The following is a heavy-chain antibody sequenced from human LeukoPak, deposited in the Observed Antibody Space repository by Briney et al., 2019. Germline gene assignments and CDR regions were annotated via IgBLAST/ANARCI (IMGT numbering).Heavy chain of an antibody. CDR1: GGSFSGYY. Sequence: PSEPLSLTCAVYGGSFSGYYWSWIRQPPGKGLEWIGEINHSGSTNYNPSLKSRVTISVDTSKNQFSLKLSSVTAADTAVYYCARRREGALTVREDIVVVPAAIYAFDIWGQGTMVTVSS. J-gene: IGHJ3*02. CDR3: ARRREGALTVREDIVVVPAAIYAFDI. CDR2: INHSGST. D-gene: IGHD2-2*01. V-gene: IGHV4-34*01.